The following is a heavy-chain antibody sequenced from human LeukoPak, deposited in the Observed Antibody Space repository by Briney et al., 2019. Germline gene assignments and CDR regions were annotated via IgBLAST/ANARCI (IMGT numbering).Heavy chain of an antibody. Sequence: GASVKVSCKASGYTFIAYYMHWVRQAPGQGLEWMGWVNPASGGTNYAQKFEGRVTMTRDTSISTAYMELTALTFDDTAVYYCAGQKDPRPIDYWGQGTLVTVSS. V-gene: IGHV1-2*02. CDR1: GYTFIAYY. CDR3: AGQKDPRPIDY. CDR2: VNPASGGT. J-gene: IGHJ4*02.